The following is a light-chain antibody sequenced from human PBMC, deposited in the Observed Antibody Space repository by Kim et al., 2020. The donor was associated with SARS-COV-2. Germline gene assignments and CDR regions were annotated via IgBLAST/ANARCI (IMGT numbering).Light chain of an antibody. CDR1: RRDVGGYNY. Sequence: QSVNISCTATRRDVGGYNYVSWDQQHPGKAPKLMIYDVSKRPSGVPDRFSGSKSGNTASLTISGLQAEDEADYYCCSYAGSYTYVFGTGTKVTVL. CDR3: CSYAGSYTYV. CDR2: DVS. V-gene: IGLV2-11*01. J-gene: IGLJ1*01.